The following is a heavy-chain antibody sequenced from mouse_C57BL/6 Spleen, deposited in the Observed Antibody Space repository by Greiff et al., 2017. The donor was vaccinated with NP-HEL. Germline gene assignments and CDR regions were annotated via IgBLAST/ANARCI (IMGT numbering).Heavy chain of an antibody. CDR2: IDPEDGDT. Sequence: VQLKQSGAELVRPGASVKLSCTASGFNIKDYYMHWVKQRPEQGLEWIGRIDPEDGDTEYAPKFPGKATMTADTSSNTAYLQLSNLTSEDTAVYYCTTVYYYGSSPVAMDYWGQGTSVTVSS. D-gene: IGHD1-1*01. V-gene: IGHV14-1*01. CDR1: GFNIKDYY. CDR3: TTVYYYGSSPVAMDY. J-gene: IGHJ4*01.